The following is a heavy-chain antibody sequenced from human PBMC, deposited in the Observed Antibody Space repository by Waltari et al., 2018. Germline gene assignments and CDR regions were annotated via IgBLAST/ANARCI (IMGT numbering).Heavy chain of an antibody. CDR2: IYSGGST. V-gene: IGHV3-53*01. D-gene: IGHD6-19*01. CDR1: GCTVSSNY. J-gene: IGHJ4*02. Sequence: EVQLVESGGGLIQPGGSLRLSCAASGCTVSSNYMSWVRQAPGKGLEWVSVIYSGGSTYYADSVKGRFTISRDNSKNTLYLQMNSLRAEDTAVYYCARDSGSGSGGYYFDYWGQGTLVTVSS. CDR3: ARDSGSGSGGYYFDY.